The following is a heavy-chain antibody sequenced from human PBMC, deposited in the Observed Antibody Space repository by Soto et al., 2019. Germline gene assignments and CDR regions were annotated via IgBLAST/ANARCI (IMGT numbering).Heavy chain of an antibody. V-gene: IGHV1-69*06. D-gene: IGHD5-12*01. CDR2: IVPLFRTT. CDR3: ARGGYSSTGSTLLDRSGLDV. J-gene: IGHJ6*01. Sequence: QVQLVQPGAEAKKPGSSVTVSCKTAGGTFSSYAISWVRQAPGQGLEWMGGIVPLFRTTNYAHKFQSRVTISADTSTYTVYMELSGLRPGDTAVYYCARGGYSSTGSTLLDRSGLDVW. CDR1: GGTFSSYA.